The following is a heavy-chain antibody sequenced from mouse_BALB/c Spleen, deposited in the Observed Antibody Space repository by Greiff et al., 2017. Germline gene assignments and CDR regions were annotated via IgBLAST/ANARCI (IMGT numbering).Heavy chain of an antibody. V-gene: IGHV2-9*02. Sequence: VQLQQSGPGLVAPSQSLSITCTVSGFSLTSYGVHWVRQPPGKGLEWLGVIWAGGSTNYNSALMSRLSISKDNSKSQVFLKMNSLQTDDTAMYYCAREGTTVVATPFAYWGQGTLVTVSA. CDR1: GFSLTSYG. CDR2: IWAGGST. J-gene: IGHJ3*01. D-gene: IGHD1-1*01. CDR3: AREGTTVVATPFAY.